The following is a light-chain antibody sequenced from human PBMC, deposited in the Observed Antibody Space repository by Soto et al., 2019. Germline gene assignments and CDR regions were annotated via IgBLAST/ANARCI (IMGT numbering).Light chain of an antibody. CDR1: SSTVGGFNV. V-gene: IGLV2-23*01. J-gene: IGLJ1*01. CDR3: CFFTGTASQYV. Sequence: QSVLTQPASVSGSPGQSITISCTGTSSTVGGFNVVSWYQQHPGKAPKVIIYEGIKRPSGVSNRFSGSNSGSTASLTISGLQAEDEADYYCCFFTGTASQYVFGPGTKVTVL. CDR2: EGI.